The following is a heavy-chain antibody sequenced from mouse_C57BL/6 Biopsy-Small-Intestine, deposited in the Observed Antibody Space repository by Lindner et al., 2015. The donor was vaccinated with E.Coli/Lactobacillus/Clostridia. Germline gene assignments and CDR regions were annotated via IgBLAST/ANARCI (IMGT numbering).Heavy chain of an antibody. D-gene: IGHD4-1*01. J-gene: IGHJ2*01. V-gene: IGHV1-39*01. Sequence: VQLQESGPELVKPGASVKISCKASGYSFTDFNMNWVRQSNGKSLEWIGIINPNYGTTSYNQMFKGKATLTVDQSSSTAYMQLHSLTSEDSAVYYCARGGLGLYSFDFWGQGTTLTVSS. CDR2: INPNYGTT. CDR1: GYSFTDFN. CDR3: ARGGLGLYSFDF.